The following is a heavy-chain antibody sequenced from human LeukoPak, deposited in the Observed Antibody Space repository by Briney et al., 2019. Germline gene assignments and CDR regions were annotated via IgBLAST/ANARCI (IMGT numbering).Heavy chain of an antibody. CDR3: ARRAGYGDYHFDY. D-gene: IGHD4-17*01. CDR2: IYHSGST. CDR1: GGSISSSSYY. V-gene: IGHV4-39*07. J-gene: IGHJ4*02. Sequence: SETLSLTCTVSGGSISSSSYYWGWIRQPPGEGLEWSGSIYHSGSTYYNPSLQSRVTLSVVTSKNQFSLKLSSVPAADTAVYYCARRAGYGDYHFDYWGQGTLVTVSS.